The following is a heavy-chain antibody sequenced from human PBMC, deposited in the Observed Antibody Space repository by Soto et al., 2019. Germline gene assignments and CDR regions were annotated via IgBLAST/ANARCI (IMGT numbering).Heavy chain of an antibody. Sequence: PGESLKISCKASGYSFTSYWIGWVRQTPGKGLEWMGIIYPGDSEIKYSPSFQGQVTISADRSISTAYLQWSSLKASDTAMYYCTRGLGTAVVGDYWGQGTLVTVSS. D-gene: IGHD5-18*01. CDR3: TRGLGTAVVGDY. V-gene: IGHV5-51*01. J-gene: IGHJ4*02. CDR2: IYPGDSEI. CDR1: GYSFTSYW.